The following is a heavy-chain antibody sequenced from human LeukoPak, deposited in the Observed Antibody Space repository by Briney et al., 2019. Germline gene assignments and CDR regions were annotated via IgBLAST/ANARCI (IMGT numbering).Heavy chain of an antibody. V-gene: IGHV1-24*01. D-gene: IGHD2-2*01. J-gene: IGHJ4*02. CDR3: ATAPPLQVPAAETYYQPMGYYFDY. CDR2: FDPEDGET. CDR1: GYTLTELS. Sequence: ASVKVSCKVSGYTLTELSMHWVRQAPGKGLEWMGGFDPEDGETIYAQKFQGRVTMTEDTSTDTAYMELSSLRSEDTAVYYCATAPPLQVPAAETYYQPMGYYFDYWGQGTLVTVSS.